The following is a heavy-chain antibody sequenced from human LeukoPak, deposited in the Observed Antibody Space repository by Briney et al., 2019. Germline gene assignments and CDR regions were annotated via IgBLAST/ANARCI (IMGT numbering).Heavy chain of an antibody. CDR1: GYTFTSYG. D-gene: IGHD1-26*01. CDR2: MSAYNGNI. V-gene: IGHV1-18*01. CDR3: ARDPVYSGADLDY. Sequence: ASVKVSCKTSGYTFTSYGISWVRQAPGQGLEWMGWMSAYNGNINYEQKFQGRVSMTRDTSTSTAYMELRSLRSDDTAVYYCARDPVYSGADLDYWGQGTLVTVSS. J-gene: IGHJ4*02.